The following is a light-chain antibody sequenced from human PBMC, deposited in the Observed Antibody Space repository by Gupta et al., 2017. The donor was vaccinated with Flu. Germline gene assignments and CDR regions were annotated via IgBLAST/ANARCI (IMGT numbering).Light chain of an antibody. CDR3: NKNSSPPT. CDR1: QSVGSTY. V-gene: IGKV3-20*01. J-gene: IGKJ3*01. Sequence: IFLPQSPDTLSLSPGDRTTLSCRVSQSVGSTYLSWYQKKAGEATRLLFYRCTTRATGIPDLCSGSGSGTYSILTISRLPPDDVAFYYCNKNSSPPTFGHGTKVDIK. CDR2: RCT.